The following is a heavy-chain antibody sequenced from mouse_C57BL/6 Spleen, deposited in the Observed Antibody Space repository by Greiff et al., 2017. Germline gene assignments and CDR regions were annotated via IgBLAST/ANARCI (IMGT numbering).Heavy chain of an antibody. D-gene: IGHD3-2*02. Sequence: QLQQPGAELVKPGASVKLSCKASGYTFTSYWMHWVKQRPGQGLEWIGMIHPNSGSTNYNEKFKSKATLTVDKSSSTAYMQLSSLTSEDSAVYYCARTAQATDYYAMDYWGQGTSVTVSS. CDR2: IHPNSGST. CDR3: ARTAQATDYYAMDY. V-gene: IGHV1-64*01. CDR1: GYTFTSYW. J-gene: IGHJ4*01.